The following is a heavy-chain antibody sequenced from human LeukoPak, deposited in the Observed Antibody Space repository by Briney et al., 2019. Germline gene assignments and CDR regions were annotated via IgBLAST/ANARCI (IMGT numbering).Heavy chain of an antibody. CDR1: GGSFSGYY. CDR2: INHSGST. Sequence: SETLSLTCAVYGGSFSGYYWSWIRQPPGKGLEWIGEINHSGSTYYNPSLKSRVTISVDTSKNQFSLKLSSVTAADTAVYYCARDPFDIWGQGTMVTVSS. J-gene: IGHJ3*02. V-gene: IGHV4-34*01. CDR3: ARDPFDI.